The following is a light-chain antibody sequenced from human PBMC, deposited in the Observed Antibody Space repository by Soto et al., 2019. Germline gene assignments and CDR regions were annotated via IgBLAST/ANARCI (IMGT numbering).Light chain of an antibody. J-gene: IGLJ2*01. CDR3: SSYGGNDNSVA. V-gene: IGLV2-8*01. Sequence: QSALTQPPSASGSPGQSVTMSCTGSSSDSSFHKYVAWYQHHPGKAPKLLIYEVTKRPSGVPDRFSASKSGITASLTVSGLQSDDEAIYYCSSYGGNDNSVAFGGGTKLTVL. CDR1: SSDSSFHKY. CDR2: EVT.